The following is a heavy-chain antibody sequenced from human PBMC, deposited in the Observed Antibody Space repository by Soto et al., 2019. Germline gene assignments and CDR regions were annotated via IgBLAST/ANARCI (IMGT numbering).Heavy chain of an antibody. J-gene: IGHJ4*02. D-gene: IGHD3-10*01. CDR2: VYYSGSA. CDR1: GGSIRSYY. CDR3: ARGSMVRGPTPFDY. V-gene: IGHV4-59*01. Sequence: QVQLQESGPGLVKPSETLSLTCNVSGGSIRSYYWNWIRQPPGKTLEWIGDVYYSGSANYNPSLKSRVTISLDMSKNQFSLKLNSVTAADTAVYYCARGSMVRGPTPFDYWGQGTLVTVSS.